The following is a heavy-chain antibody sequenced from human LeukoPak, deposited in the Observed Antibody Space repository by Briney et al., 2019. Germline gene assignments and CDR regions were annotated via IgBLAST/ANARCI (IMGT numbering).Heavy chain of an antibody. Sequence: GGSLRLSCAASGFTFSSYGMHWVRQAPGTGLEWVAVIRYDGSNTYYADSVRGRFTISRDNSKNTLYLQMNSLRAEDTAVYYCARDRRRWAGITPSAFDIWGQGTMVTVSS. CDR3: ARDRRRWAGITPSAFDI. CDR2: IRYDGSNT. CDR1: GFTFSSYG. V-gene: IGHV3-33*01. J-gene: IGHJ3*02. D-gene: IGHD6-19*01.